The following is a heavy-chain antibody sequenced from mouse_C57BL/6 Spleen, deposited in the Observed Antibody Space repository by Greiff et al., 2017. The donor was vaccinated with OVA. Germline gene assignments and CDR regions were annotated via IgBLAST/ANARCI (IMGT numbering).Heavy chain of an antibody. D-gene: IGHD1-1*01. V-gene: IGHV1-53*01. Sequence: QVQLQQPGTELVKPGASVKLSCKASGYTFTSYWMHWVKQRPGQGLAWIGNINPSNVGTNYNEQFKSKATLTVDKSSSTAYMQLSSLTSEDSAVYDCARDGYGSSHWYFDVWGTGTTVTVSS. J-gene: IGHJ1*03. CDR3: ARDGYGSSHWYFDV. CDR2: INPSNVGT. CDR1: GYTFTSYW.